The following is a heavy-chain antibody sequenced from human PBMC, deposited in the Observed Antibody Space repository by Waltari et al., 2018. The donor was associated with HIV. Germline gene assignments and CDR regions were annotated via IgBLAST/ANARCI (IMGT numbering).Heavy chain of an antibody. D-gene: IGHD5-12*01. CDR3: ARRDGYNLVDF. J-gene: IGHJ4*02. V-gene: IGHV3-33*01. Sequence: QVQLVESGGGVVQPGRSLRLSCVASGFTFSSYGMHWVRQAPGKGLEWVAVIWYDGSNKYYADSVKGRFIISRDNSENKLYLEMNSLRVEDTAVYYCARRDGYNLVDFWGQGTLVTVSS. CDR1: GFTFSSYG. CDR2: IWYDGSNK.